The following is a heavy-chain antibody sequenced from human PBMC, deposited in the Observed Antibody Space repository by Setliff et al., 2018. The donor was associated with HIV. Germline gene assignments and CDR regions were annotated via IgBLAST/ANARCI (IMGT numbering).Heavy chain of an antibody. D-gene: IGHD2-21*01. Sequence: SETLSLTCTVSGASISSPNYYWSWIRQHPGKGLEFIGCIYDSGRSNYNPSLKSRVVIPLDTSKNQFSLRLTSVTAADTAMYYCASRCGGDFWGQGTLVTVSS. V-gene: IGHV4-31*03. CDR3: ASRCGGDF. CDR2: IYDSGRS. CDR1: GASISSPNYY. J-gene: IGHJ4*02.